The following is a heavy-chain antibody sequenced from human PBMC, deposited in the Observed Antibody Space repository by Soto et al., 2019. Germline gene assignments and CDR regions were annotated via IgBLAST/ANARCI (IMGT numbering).Heavy chain of an antibody. CDR2: LSGSGGST. CDR3: AKAPSTVYYYYGMDV. J-gene: IGHJ6*02. V-gene: IGHV3-23*01. D-gene: IGHD4-17*01. CDR1: GFTFSIYA. Sequence: GGSLRLSCAASGFTFSIYAMSWVRQAPGKGLEWVSALSGSGGSTYYADSVKGRFTISRDNSRDTLSLQMNSLRAEDTAVYYCAKAPSTVYYYYGMDVWAQGTTVNVSS.